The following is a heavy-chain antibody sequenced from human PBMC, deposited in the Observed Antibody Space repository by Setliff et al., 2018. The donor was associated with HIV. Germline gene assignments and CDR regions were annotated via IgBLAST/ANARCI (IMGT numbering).Heavy chain of an antibody. CDR2: ISYDGSNK. CDR1: GFTFSSYA. V-gene: IGHV3-30*04. D-gene: IGHD3-22*01. J-gene: IGHJ3*02. Sequence: PGGSLSLSCAASGFTFSSYAMHWVRQAPGKGLEWVAVISYDGSNKYYADSVKGRLTISRDNSKNTLYLQMNSLRAEDTAVYCCARSKGHLYYDDDTGYVLRAFDIWRQGTMVTVSS. CDR3: ARSKGHLYYDDDTGYVLRAFDI.